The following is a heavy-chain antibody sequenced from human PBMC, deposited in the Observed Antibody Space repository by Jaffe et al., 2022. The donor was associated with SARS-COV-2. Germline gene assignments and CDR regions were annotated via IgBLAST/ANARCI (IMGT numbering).Heavy chain of an antibody. Sequence: EVQLVESGGGLVQPGRSLRLSCAASGFTFDDYAMHWVRQAPGKGLEWVSGISWNSGSIGYADSVKGRFTISRDNAKNSLYLQMNSLRAEDTALYYCAKDNYDSSGSFDYWGQGTLVTVSS. V-gene: IGHV3-9*01. CDR1: GFTFDDYA. J-gene: IGHJ4*02. CDR3: AKDNYDSSGSFDY. CDR2: ISWNSGSI. D-gene: IGHD3-22*01.